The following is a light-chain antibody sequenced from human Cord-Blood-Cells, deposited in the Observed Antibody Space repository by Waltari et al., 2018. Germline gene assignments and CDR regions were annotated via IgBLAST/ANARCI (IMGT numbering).Light chain of an antibody. Sequence: ALPHPASVSGSPGQSITISCTGTSSDVGGYNSVSWYQQHPGKAPKLMIYDVSNRPSGVSNRFSGSKSGNTASLTISGLQAEDEADYYCSSYTSSSTLVVFGGGTKLTVL. V-gene: IGLV2-14*01. CDR1: SSDVGGYNS. CDR2: DVS. J-gene: IGLJ2*01. CDR3: SSYTSSSTLVV.